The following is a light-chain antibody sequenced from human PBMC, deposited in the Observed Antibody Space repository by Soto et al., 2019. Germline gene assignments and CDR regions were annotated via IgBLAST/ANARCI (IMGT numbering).Light chain of an antibody. V-gene: IGLV1-47*02. CDR2: SNN. CDR3: AAWDDSLSAVV. J-gene: IGLJ2*01. Sequence: QSVLTQPPSASGTPGQRVTISCSGSSSNIGSNYVYWYQQLPGTAPKLLIYSNNQRPSGVPDRFSGSTSGTSASLAISGRRSEDEADYYCAAWDDSLSAVVFGAGTKLTVL. CDR1: SSNIGSNY.